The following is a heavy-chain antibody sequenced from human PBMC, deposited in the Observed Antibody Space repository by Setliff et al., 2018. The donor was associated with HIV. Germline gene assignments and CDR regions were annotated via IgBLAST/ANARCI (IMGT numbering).Heavy chain of an antibody. CDR2: IWYDGSNK. CDR1: GFTFSSYG. Sequence: LRLSCAASGFTFSSYGMHWVRQAPGKGLEWVAVIWYDGSNKYYADSVKGRFTISRDNSKNTLYLQMNSLRAEDTAVYYCAKDRWGGKPYYFDYWGQGTLVTVSS. CDR3: AKDRWGGKPYYFDY. J-gene: IGHJ4*02. D-gene: IGHD7-27*01. V-gene: IGHV3-33*06.